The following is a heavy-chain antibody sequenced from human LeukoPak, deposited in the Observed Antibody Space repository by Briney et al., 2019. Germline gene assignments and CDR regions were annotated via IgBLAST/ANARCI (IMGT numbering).Heavy chain of an antibody. Sequence: WMGWINPATGATKYEQKFQGRVTMTRDTSISTAYMELSRLKSDDTAVYYCARKGYSEGFDPWGQGTQVTVSS. CDR2: INPATGAT. D-gene: IGHD5-18*01. J-gene: IGHJ5*02. CDR3: ARKGYSEGFDP. V-gene: IGHV1-2*02.